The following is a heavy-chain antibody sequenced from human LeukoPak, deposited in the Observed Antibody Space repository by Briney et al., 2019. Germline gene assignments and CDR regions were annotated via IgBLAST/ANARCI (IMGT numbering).Heavy chain of an antibody. D-gene: IGHD2/OR15-2a*01. V-gene: IGHV3-74*01. CDR3: VSFYETY. J-gene: IGHJ4*02. CDR2: INSDGSWT. CDR1: GSYW. Sequence: RAGGSLRLSCAASGSYWMHWVRQAPGKGLVWVSHINSDGSWTSYAGSVKGRFTISKDNAKNTVYLQMNNLRAEDTAVYYCVSFYETYWGRGPLVTVSS.